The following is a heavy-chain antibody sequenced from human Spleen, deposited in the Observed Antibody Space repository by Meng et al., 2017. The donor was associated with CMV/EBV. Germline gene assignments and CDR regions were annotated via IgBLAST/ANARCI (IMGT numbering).Heavy chain of an antibody. V-gene: IGHV3-48*04. CDR3: ARVYDF. D-gene: IGHD3-3*01. CDR2: ISSSSSTI. Sequence: GESLKISCAASGFTFSSYTMNWVRQAPGKGLEWVSYISSSSSTIYYADSVKGRFTISRDNAKNSLYLQMNSLRAEDTAVYYCARVYDFWSQGTLVTVSS. CDR1: GFTFSSYT. J-gene: IGHJ4*02.